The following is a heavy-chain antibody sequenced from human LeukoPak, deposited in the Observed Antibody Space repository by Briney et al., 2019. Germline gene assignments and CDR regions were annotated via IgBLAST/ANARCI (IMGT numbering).Heavy chain of an antibody. Sequence: PSETLSLTCTVSGGSISSYYWSWIRQHPGKGLEWIGYIYYSGSTYYNPSLKSRVTISVDTSKNQFSLKLSSVTAADTAVYYCARAERTTNYDSSGYLDYWGQGTLVTVSS. CDR2: IYYSGST. CDR1: GGSISSYY. CDR3: ARAERTTNYDSSGYLDY. V-gene: IGHV4-59*06. J-gene: IGHJ4*02. D-gene: IGHD3-22*01.